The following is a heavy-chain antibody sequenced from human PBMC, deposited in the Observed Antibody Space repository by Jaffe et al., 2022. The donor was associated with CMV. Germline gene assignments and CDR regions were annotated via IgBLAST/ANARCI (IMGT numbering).Heavy chain of an antibody. J-gene: IGHJ6*03. CDR1: GFTFGDYA. D-gene: IGHD6-19*01. CDR2: IRSKAYGGTT. Sequence: EVQLVESGGGLVQPGRSLRLSCTASGFTFGDYAMSWVRQAPGKGLEWVGFIRSKAYGGTTEYAASVKGRFTISRDDSKSIAYLQMNSLKTEDTAVYYCTRESIAEADYYYYYMDVWGKGTTVTVSS. CDR3: TRESIAEADYYYYYMDV. V-gene: IGHV3-49*04.